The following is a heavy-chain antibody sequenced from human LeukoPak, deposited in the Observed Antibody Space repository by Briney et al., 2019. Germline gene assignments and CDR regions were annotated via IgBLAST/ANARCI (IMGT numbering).Heavy chain of an antibody. Sequence: ASVKVSCKASGYTFTGYYLHWVRQAPGQGLEWMGWINPNSGGTNYAQKFQGRVTMTRDTSISTAYMELSRLRSDDTAVYYCARADDSSGWFPFDYWGQGTLVTVSS. CDR3: ARADDSSGWFPFDY. V-gene: IGHV1-2*02. D-gene: IGHD6-19*01. J-gene: IGHJ4*02. CDR2: INPNSGGT. CDR1: GYTFTGYY.